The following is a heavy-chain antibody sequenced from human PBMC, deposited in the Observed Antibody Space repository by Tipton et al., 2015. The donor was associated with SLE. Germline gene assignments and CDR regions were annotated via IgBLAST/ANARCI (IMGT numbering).Heavy chain of an antibody. J-gene: IGHJ3*01. CDR3: ARHRAAAGFFDF. CDR1: GGSINNYH. CDR2: ISYTGTT. Sequence: TLSLTCTVSGGSINNYHWSWIRQPPGKRLEWIGYISYTGTTDYNPSLKSRLSISVDNSRNQFSLKVNSVTAADTAVYYCARHRAAAGFFDFWGQGTSVAASS. D-gene: IGHD6-13*01. V-gene: IGHV4-59*08.